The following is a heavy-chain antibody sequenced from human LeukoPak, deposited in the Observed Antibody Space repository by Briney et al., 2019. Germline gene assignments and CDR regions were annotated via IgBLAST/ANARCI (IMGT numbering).Heavy chain of an antibody. V-gene: IGHV4-61*02. CDR3: ASTYYGSGSADY. CDR1: GGSISSGSYY. D-gene: IGHD3-10*01. CDR2: IYTSGST. J-gene: IGHJ4*02. Sequence: SETLSLTCTVSGGSISSGSYYWSWIRQPAGKGLEWIGRIYTSGSTNYNPSLKSQVTISVDTSKNQFSLKLSSVTAADTAVYYCASTYYGSGSADYWGQGTLVTVSS.